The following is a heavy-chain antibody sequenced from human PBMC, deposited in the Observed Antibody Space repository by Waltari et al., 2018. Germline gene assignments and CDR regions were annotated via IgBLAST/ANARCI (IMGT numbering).Heavy chain of an antibody. Sequence: QVQLVESGGGVVQPGGSLRLSCAASGFTFSNYAMHWVRQAPGKGLEWVAFIRYDGSNEYYADSVKGRFTIYRDNSKNTLYLQMNSLRAEDTAVYYCAKYTGGVWYYYYYMDVWGKGTTITVSS. CDR1: GFTFSNYA. CDR3: AKYTGGVWYYYYYMDV. CDR2: IRYDGSNE. J-gene: IGHJ6*03. V-gene: IGHV3-30*02. D-gene: IGHD3-16*01.